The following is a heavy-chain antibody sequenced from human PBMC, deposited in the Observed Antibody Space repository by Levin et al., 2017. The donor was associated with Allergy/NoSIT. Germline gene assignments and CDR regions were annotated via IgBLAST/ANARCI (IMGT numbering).Heavy chain of an antibody. V-gene: IGHV3-53*05. D-gene: IGHD6-19*01. Sequence: GGSLRLSCAASGFTVSNNYMSWVRQAPGKGLEWVSSIYNAGSTYYADSVKGRFTISRDNSTNTLSLQMNTLRPEDTSVNYCAKNGDVRGWDYYFDDWGQGTLVTVSS. CDR2: IYNAGST. CDR1: GFTVSNNY. CDR3: AKNGDVRGWDYYFDD. J-gene: IGHJ4*02.